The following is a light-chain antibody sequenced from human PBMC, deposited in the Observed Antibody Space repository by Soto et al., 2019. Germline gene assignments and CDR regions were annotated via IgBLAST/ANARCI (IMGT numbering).Light chain of an antibody. CDR3: QQADSFPLT. V-gene: IGKV1-12*01. J-gene: IGKJ4*01. Sequence: DIQMTQSPSSVSSSIGDRVTMSCRASQSIYKWLAWYQQKPGKAPKLLIYAASSLQSGVPSRFSGSGYGTDFTLTISSLQPEDSATYYCQQADSFPLTFGGGTKVEI. CDR1: QSIYKW. CDR2: AAS.